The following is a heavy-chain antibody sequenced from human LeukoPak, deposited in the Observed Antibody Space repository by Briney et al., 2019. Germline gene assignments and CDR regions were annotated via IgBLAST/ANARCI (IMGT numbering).Heavy chain of an antibody. D-gene: IGHD1-26*01. CDR2: INPDSGVT. V-gene: IGHV1-2*02. Sequence: ASVKVSCKASGYTFTGNYIHWVRQAPGQGLEWMGWINPDSGVTRFAQKFQGRVTMTRDTSITTAFMEVSRLRSDDTAMYYCAREIMGATLDAFDIWGQGTMVTVSS. CDR1: GYTFTGNY. J-gene: IGHJ3*02. CDR3: AREIMGATLDAFDI.